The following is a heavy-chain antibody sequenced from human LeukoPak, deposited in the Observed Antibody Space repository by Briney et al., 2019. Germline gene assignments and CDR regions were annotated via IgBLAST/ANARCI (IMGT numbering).Heavy chain of an antibody. CDR2: IGAGGTFT. CDR3: ARFRRNYYDSSGSLAFDI. Sequence: PTGGSLRLSCTASGFTFSSYAMNWVRQAPGKGLEWVSGIGAGGTFTYYADSVKGRFTISRDNSRNTLYLQMNSLRADDTAVYYCARFRRNYYDSSGSLAFDIWGQGTMVTVSS. V-gene: IGHV3-23*01. J-gene: IGHJ3*02. D-gene: IGHD3-22*01. CDR1: GFTFSSYA.